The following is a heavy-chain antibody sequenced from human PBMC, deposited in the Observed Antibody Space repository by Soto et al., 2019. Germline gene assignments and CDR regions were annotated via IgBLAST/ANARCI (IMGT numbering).Heavy chain of an antibody. D-gene: IGHD1-26*01. CDR3: AKDWLSTREAEGCVNWFDP. J-gene: IGHJ5*02. CDR1: GFTFSSYA. V-gene: IGHV3-23*01. Sequence: EVQLLESGGGLVQPGGSLRLSCAASGFTFSSYAMSWVRQAPGKGLEWVSAISGSGGSTYYADSVKGRFTISRDNSKNTLDQQMNSLRAADTAVYYCAKDWLSTREAEGCVNWFDPWGQGTLVTVSS. CDR2: ISGSGGST.